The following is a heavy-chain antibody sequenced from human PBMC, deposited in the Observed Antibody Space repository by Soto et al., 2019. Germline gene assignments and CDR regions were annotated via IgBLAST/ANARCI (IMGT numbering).Heavy chain of an antibody. V-gene: IGHV1-2*02. D-gene: IGHD6-13*01. CDR2: INPNSGGT. CDR1: GYTFTGYY. CDR3: AKRSTGYSRDFDY. J-gene: IGHJ4*02. Sequence: ASVKVSCKASGYTFTGYYMHWVRQAPGQGLEWMGWINPNSGGTNYAQKFQGRVTMTRDTSISTAYMELSRLRSDDTAVHYCAKRSTGYSRDFDYWGQGTLVTVSS.